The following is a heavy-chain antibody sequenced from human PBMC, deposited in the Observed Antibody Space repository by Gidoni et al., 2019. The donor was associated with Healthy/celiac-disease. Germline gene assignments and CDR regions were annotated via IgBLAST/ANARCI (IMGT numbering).Heavy chain of an antibody. CDR1: GFSLSTSGVG. J-gene: IGHJ5*02. CDR3: AHLYDFWTRPWFDP. V-gene: IGHV2-5*02. D-gene: IGHD3-3*01. Sequence: QITLKESGPTLVKPTQTLTLPCPFSGFSLSTSGVGVGWIRQPPGKALEWLALIYWDDDKRYSPSLKSRLTITKDTSKNQVVLTMTNMDPVDTATYYCAHLYDFWTRPWFDPWGQGTLVTVSS. CDR2: IYWDDDK.